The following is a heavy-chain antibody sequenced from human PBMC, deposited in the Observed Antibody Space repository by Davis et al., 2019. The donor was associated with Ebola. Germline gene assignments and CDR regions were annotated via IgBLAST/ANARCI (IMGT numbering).Heavy chain of an antibody. D-gene: IGHD3-3*01. CDR2: IWYDGSNK. CDR1: GFTFSSHG. J-gene: IGHJ6*02. V-gene: IGHV3-33*01. CDR3: ARDRVADHDFWRGYYFYGMDV. Sequence: GESLKISCAASGFTFSSHGMYWVRQAPGKGLEWVAVIWYDGSNKYYADSVEGRFTISRDNSKNTPYLEMNSLRAEDTAVYYCARDRVADHDFWRGYYFYGMDVWGQGTTVTVSS.